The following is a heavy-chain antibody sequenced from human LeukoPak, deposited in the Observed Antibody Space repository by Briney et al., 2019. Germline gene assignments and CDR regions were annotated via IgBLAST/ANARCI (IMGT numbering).Heavy chain of an antibody. CDR3: ARESSSSSWAFHF. CDR1: EYTFTDYY. J-gene: IGHJ4*02. Sequence: AASVKVSRKASEYTFTDYYIHWVRQAPGQGLEWMGWINLNTGGTNYPQKFQGRVTMTRDTSISTAYMEVSRLRSDDTAVYYCARESSSSSWAFHFWGQGTLVTVSS. V-gene: IGHV1-2*02. D-gene: IGHD6-13*01. CDR2: INLNTGGT.